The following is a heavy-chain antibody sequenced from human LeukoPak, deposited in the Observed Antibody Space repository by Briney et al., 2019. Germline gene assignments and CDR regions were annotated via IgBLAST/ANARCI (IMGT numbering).Heavy chain of an antibody. CDR2: ISSSSYI. Sequence: GGSLRLSCAASGFTFSSYSMNWVRQAPGKGLEWVSSISSSSYIYYADSVKGRFTISRDNSKNTLYLQMNSLRAEDTAVYYCAKDHCSSTSCSSNYFDYWGQGTLVTVSS. CDR3: AKDHCSSTSCSSNYFDY. CDR1: GFTFSSYS. V-gene: IGHV3-21*01. J-gene: IGHJ4*02. D-gene: IGHD2-2*01.